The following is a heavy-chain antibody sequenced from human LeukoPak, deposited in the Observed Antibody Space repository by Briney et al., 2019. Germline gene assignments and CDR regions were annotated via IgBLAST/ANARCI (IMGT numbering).Heavy chain of an antibody. CDR3: AYVEVCPNGVCPFDY. D-gene: IGHD2-8*01. CDR2: IIYSGST. J-gene: IGHJ4*02. V-gene: IGHV4-59*01. CDR1: GGSISSYY. Sequence: SETLSLTCTASGGSISSYYLNWIRQPPGKGLEWVGYIIYSGSTNYNPSPKSRVTIFVNTTKNQFSLLLSSMTTANTAICYCAYVEVCPNGVCPFDYWGEGTLVSVSS.